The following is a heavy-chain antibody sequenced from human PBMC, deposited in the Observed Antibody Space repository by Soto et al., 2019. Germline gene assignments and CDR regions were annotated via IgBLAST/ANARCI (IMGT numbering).Heavy chain of an antibody. Sequence: GGALILSCASAGFNFAKFSMNVGREAGGEWLEWVSAISCGGSTTYYADSVKGRFTISRDNSRNTVHLQIDSLRAEDTAIYYCAKELEIVIMANAAYEYWGQRITVTVSS. CDR2: ISCGGSTT. V-gene: IGHV3-23*01. D-gene: IGHD2-8*01. J-gene: IGHJ4*02. CDR1: GFNFAKFS. CDR3: AKELEIVIMANAAYEY.